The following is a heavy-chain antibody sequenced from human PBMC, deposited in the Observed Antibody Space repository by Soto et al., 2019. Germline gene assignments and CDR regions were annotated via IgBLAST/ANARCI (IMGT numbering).Heavy chain of an antibody. CDR2: LIPIFGTA. Sequence: QVQLVQSGAEVKKPGSSVKVSCKASGGTFSSSAISWVRQAPGQGLEWMGGLIPIFGTANYAQKFQGRVKITADESTSTAYRELSSLRSEDTAVYYCARAGCSSTSCSRLADNWFDPWGQGTMVTVSS. V-gene: IGHV1-69*01. D-gene: IGHD2-2*01. J-gene: IGHJ5*02. CDR1: GGTFSSSA. CDR3: ARAGCSSTSCSRLADNWFDP.